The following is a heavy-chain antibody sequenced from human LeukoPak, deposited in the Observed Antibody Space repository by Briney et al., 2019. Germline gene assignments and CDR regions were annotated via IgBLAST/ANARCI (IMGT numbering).Heavy chain of an antibody. CDR1: GYTFTSYG. Sequence: ASVKVSCKASGYTFTSYGTSWVRQAPGQGLEWMGWISAYNGNTNYAQKLQGRVTMTTDTSTSTAYMELRSLRSDDTAVYYCARPIAVAGTLYFDYWGQGTLVTVSS. J-gene: IGHJ4*02. D-gene: IGHD6-19*01. CDR2: ISAYNGNT. CDR3: ARPIAVAGTLYFDY. V-gene: IGHV1-18*04.